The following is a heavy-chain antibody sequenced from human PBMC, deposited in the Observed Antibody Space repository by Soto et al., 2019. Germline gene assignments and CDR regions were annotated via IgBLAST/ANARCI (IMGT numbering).Heavy chain of an antibody. J-gene: IGHJ4*02. CDR3: ARGGGYDSFDY. Sequence: PSETLSLTCTVSGASISYGGFSWSWIRQSPGKGLEWIGYISHLENTYLHPSFKSRLTMSIDRTRNQFSLKLSSVTAADMAVNYCARGGGYDSFDYWGQGGLVTVSS. D-gene: IGHD5-12*01. CDR1: GASISYGGFS. CDR2: ISHLENT. V-gene: IGHV4-30-2*06.